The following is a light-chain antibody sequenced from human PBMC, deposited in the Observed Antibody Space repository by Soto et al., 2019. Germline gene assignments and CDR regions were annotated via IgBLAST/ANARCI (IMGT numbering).Light chain of an antibody. J-gene: IGKJ1*01. Sequence: EIVLTQSPGTLSLSPGERATLSCRASQSLSSSYIVWYQQKAGQAPRLLLYGASSRATGIPDRFSGGGSGTDFTLTISRLEPEDFAVYYCQQYGNSRTFGQGTKVEIK. CDR2: GAS. CDR1: QSLSSSY. CDR3: QQYGNSRT. V-gene: IGKV3-20*01.